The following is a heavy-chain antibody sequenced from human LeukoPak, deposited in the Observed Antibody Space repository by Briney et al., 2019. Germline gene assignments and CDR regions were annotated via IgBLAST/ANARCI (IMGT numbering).Heavy chain of an antibody. CDR1: GFTFTTSA. D-gene: IGHD2/OR15-2a*01. CDR2: IVVGSGNT. V-gene: IGHV1-58*02. J-gene: IGHJ5*02. Sequence: SVKVSCKTSGFTFTTSAMQWVRQARGQRLEWIGWIVVGSGNTNCAQKFQERVTMTRDTSTSTAYKELSSLRSEDTAVYYCAAGIRGDPYNWFDPWGQGTLVTVSS. CDR3: AAGIRGDPYNWFDP.